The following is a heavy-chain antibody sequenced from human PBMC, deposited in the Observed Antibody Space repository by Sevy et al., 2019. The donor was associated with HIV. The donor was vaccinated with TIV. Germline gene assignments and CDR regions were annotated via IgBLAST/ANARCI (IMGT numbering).Heavy chain of an antibody. Sequence: GGSLRLSCAASGFTFSSYEMHWVRQAPGKGLEWVSYISSSGSTIYYADSVKGRLTISRDNAKNSLYLQMNTLRAEDTAVYYCARAGGPTGLDYWGQGTLVTVSS. CDR2: ISSSGSTI. V-gene: IGHV3-48*03. CDR3: ARAGGPTGLDY. D-gene: IGHD4-17*01. CDR1: GFTFSSYE. J-gene: IGHJ4*02.